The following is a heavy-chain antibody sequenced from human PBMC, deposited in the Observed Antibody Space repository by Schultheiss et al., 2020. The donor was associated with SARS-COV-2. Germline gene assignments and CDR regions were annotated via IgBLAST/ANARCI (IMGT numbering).Heavy chain of an antibody. V-gene: IGHV4-30-4*01. CDR1: GGSISSGDYY. J-gene: IGHJ2*01. Sequence: SETLSLTCTVSGGSISSGDYYWSWIRQPPGKGLEWIGYIYYSGSTYYNPSLKSRVTISVDTSKNQFSLKLSSVTAADTAVYYCARGSGWYEYFDLWGRGTLVTVSS. CDR2: IYYSGST. D-gene: IGHD6-19*01. CDR3: ARGSGWYEYFDL.